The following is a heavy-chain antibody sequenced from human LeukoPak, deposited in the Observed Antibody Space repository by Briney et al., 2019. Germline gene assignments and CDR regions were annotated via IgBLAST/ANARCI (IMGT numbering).Heavy chain of an antibody. CDR3: AADSHSSGWGRSGDY. J-gene: IGHJ4*02. Sequence: GASVKVSCKASGYTFTGYYMHWVRQAPGQGLEWMGWINPNSGGTNYAQKFQGRVTMTRDTSISTAYMELSSLGSEDTAVYYCAADSHSSGWGRSGDYWGQGTLVTVSS. V-gene: IGHV1-2*02. CDR1: GYTFTGYY. D-gene: IGHD6-19*01. CDR2: INPNSGGT.